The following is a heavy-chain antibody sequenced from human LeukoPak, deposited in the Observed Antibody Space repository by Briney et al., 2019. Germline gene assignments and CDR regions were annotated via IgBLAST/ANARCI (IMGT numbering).Heavy chain of an antibody. CDR2: ISGSGGST. Sequence: GGSLRLSCAASGFTFTRYAMSWVRQAPGKGLEWVSAISGSGGSTYYADSVKGRFTISRDNAKNSLYLQMNSLRAEDTALYYCARGGDYDSSGYRRSPQVPETFDYWGQGTLVTVSS. D-gene: IGHD3-22*01. CDR1: GFTFTRYA. CDR3: ARGGDYDSSGYRRSPQVPETFDY. J-gene: IGHJ4*02. V-gene: IGHV3-23*01.